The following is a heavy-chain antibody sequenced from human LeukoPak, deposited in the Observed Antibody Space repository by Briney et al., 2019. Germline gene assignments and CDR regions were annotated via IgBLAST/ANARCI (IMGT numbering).Heavy chain of an antibody. V-gene: IGHV1-69*05. D-gene: IGHD3-22*01. J-gene: IGHJ4*02. Sequence: SVKVSCKASGGTFSSYAISWVRQAPGQGLEWMGGIIPIFGTANYAQKFQGRVTITTDESTSTAYMELSGLRSEDTAVYYCAITYYYDSSGYYPLDYWGQGTLVTVSS. CDR2: IIPIFGTA. CDR3: AITYYYDSSGYYPLDY. CDR1: GGTFSSYA.